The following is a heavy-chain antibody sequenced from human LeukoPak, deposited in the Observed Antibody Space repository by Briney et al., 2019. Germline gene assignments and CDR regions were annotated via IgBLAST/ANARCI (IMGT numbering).Heavy chain of an antibody. CDR1: GGTFSGYA. J-gene: IGHJ5*02. V-gene: IGHV1-69*05. Sequence: SVKVSCKASGGTFSGYAISWVRQAPGQGLEWMGGIIPIFGTANYAQKFQGRVTITTDESTSTAYMELSSLRSEDTAVYYCARGKSSGWYEDWFDPWGQGTLVTVSS. D-gene: IGHD6-19*01. CDR3: ARGKSSGWYEDWFDP. CDR2: IIPIFGTA.